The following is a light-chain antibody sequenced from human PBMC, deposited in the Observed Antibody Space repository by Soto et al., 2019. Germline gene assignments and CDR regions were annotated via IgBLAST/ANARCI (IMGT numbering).Light chain of an antibody. CDR1: QTIRNF. Sequence: DVQVTQSPSSLSASVGDRVTITCRSSQTIRNFLNWYQQKPGKVPNVLIYAVSNLRSGVPSRFSGSGSGTDFTLTISSLQPEDCATYYCQQSYSTPGTFGQGTKVELK. J-gene: IGKJ1*01. CDR3: QQSYSTPGT. CDR2: AVS. V-gene: IGKV1-39*01.